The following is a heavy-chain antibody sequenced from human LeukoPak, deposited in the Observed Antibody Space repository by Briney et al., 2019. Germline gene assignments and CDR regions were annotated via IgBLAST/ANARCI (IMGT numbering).Heavy chain of an antibody. J-gene: IGHJ4*02. CDR3: AKDIDWLAFED. CDR2: ISYDGSNK. V-gene: IGHV3-30*04. D-gene: IGHD6-19*01. Sequence: GGSLRLSCAASGFTFSSYAMHWVRQAPGKGLEWVAVISYDGSNKYYADSVKGRFTISRDNSENTVYLQMNSLRVEDTALYYCAKDIDWLAFEDWGQGTLVTVSS. CDR1: GFTFSSYA.